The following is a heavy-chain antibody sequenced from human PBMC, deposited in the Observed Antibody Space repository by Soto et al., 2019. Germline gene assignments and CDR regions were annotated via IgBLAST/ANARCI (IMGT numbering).Heavy chain of an antibody. J-gene: IGHJ5*02. Sequence: TSETLSLTCTISCGSFGTNYWSWIRQAPGKGLEWIGYTYYTGSTKYNPSLKSRATISVDTSNNQFSLTLNSAAAADTAVYYCATDSAGRGPFDPWGQGILVTVSS. D-gene: IGHD3-10*01. CDR2: TYYTGST. V-gene: IGHV4-59*13. CDR3: ATDSAGRGPFDP. CDR1: CGSFGTNY.